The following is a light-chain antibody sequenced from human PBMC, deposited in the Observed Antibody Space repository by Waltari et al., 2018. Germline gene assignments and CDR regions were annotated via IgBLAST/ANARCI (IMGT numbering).Light chain of an antibody. J-gene: IGLJ2*01. Sequence: QSALSQPASVSGSPGQSITISCTGASRDVGGHAYVSWYQQHPGKAPKLIIRDVNNRPSGVSNRFSGSKSGNTASLTISGLQAEDEADYYCSSYSTSSSLILFGEGTKVTVL. V-gene: IGLV2-14*03. CDR3: SSYSTSSSLIL. CDR1: SRDVGGHAY. CDR2: DVN.